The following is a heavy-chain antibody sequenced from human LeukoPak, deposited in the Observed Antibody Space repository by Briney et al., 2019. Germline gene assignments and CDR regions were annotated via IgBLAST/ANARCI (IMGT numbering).Heavy chain of an antibody. CDR3: AREGWGELGHYFDY. CDR1: GFPVSSNY. Sequence: GGSLRLSCAASGFPVSSNYMTWVRQAPQKGLEWVSTVHSDGSTYFLDSVKGRFIISRDISQNTVYLEMNSLRAEDAAVYYCAREGWGELGHYFDYWARDRGHRLL. V-gene: IGHV3-53*01. J-gene: IGHJ4*03. CDR2: VHSDGST. D-gene: IGHD3-16*01.